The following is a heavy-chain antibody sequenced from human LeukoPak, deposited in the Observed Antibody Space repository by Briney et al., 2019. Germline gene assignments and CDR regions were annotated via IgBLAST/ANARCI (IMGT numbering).Heavy chain of an antibody. CDR3: ARTYYYDSSGYYLDYYYYMDV. CDR1: GYTFTSYA. CDR2: IIPIFGTA. Sequence: SVKASCKASGYTFTSYAISWVRQAPGQGLEWMGGIIPIFGTANYAQKFQGRVTITADESTSTAYMELSSLRSEDTAVYYCARTYYYDSSGYYLDYYYYMDVWGKGTTVTISS. J-gene: IGHJ6*03. D-gene: IGHD3-22*01. V-gene: IGHV1-69*13.